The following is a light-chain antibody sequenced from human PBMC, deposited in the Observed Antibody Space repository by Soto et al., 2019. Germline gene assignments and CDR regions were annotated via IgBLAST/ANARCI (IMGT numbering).Light chain of an antibody. CDR2: LGS. V-gene: IGKV2-28*01. CDR1: QSLLSSNGYNY. J-gene: IGKJ1*01. CDR3: MQALRAPPT. Sequence: DIVMTQSPLSLPVTPGEPASISCRSSQSLLSSNGYNYLDWYLQKPGQSPQLLIYLGSNRASGVPDRFSGSGSGTDFTLEISRVEAADVGIYHCMQALRAPPTFGQGTKVEI.